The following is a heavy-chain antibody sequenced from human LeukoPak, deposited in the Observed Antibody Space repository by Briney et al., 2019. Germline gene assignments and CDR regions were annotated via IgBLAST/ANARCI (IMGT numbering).Heavy chain of an antibody. V-gene: IGHV3-48*04. CDR2: ISSSSSTI. CDR3: ARNGDYTLDY. D-gene: IGHD3-10*01. Sequence: PGGALSLSGAGSGFTFSIYSMNWVRQGPGKGLEWVSYISSSSSTIYDADSVKGRFTISRDNANTSLYLQRNRLRAEDTAVYYCARNGDYTLDYWGQGTLVTVSS. J-gene: IGHJ4*02. CDR1: GFTFSIYS.